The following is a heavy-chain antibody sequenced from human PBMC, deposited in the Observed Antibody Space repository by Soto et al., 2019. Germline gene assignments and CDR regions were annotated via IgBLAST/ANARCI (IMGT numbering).Heavy chain of an antibody. V-gene: IGHV3-48*03. Sequence: EVQLVESGGGLVQPGGSLRLSCAASGFTFSSYEMNWVRQAPGKGLEWVSYISSSCSTIYYADSVKGRFTISRDNAKNSLYLQMNSLRAEDTAVYYWARGDCSGGSCYGALGYWGQGTLVTVSS. CDR1: GFTFSSYE. J-gene: IGHJ4*02. CDR3: ARGDCSGGSCYGALGY. D-gene: IGHD2-15*01. CDR2: ISSSCSTI.